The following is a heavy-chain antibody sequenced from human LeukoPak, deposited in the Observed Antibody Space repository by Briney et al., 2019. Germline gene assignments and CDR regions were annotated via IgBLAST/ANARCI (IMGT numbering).Heavy chain of an antibody. CDR3: ARPRGPRRDWNDMVY. D-gene: IGHD1-1*01. V-gene: IGHV1-2*02. J-gene: IGHJ4*02. CDR1: GFSFTSYY. Sequence: ASVTVSCKASGFSFTSYYMHWVRQAPGQGLEWMGIINPSGGGTNYAQNFQGRVTMTRDTSISTAYMELSRLRSDDTAVYYCARPRGPRRDWNDMVYWGQGTLVTVPS. CDR2: INPSGGGT.